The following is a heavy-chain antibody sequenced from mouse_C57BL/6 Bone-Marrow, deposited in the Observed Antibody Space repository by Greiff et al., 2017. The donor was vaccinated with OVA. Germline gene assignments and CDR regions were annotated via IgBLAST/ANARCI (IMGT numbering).Heavy chain of an antibody. J-gene: IGHJ3*01. CDR3: ASAGVYDDSRAWFAY. D-gene: IGHD2-3*01. CDR1: GFTFSSYA. Sequence: EVKLVETGGGLVKPGGSLKLSCAASGFTFSSYAMSWVRQTPEKRLEWVATISDGGSYTYYTENVKGRFTISRDNAKNNLYLQMSHLKSEDTSMYYGASAGVYDDSRAWFAYGGQGTVVTVSA. CDR2: ISDGGSYT. V-gene: IGHV5-4*03.